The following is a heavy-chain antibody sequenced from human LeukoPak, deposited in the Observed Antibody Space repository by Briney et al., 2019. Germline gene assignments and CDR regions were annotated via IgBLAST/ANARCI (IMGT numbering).Heavy chain of an antibody. V-gene: IGHV4-59*08. CDR3: ARLGYNDYVARYFDL. D-gene: IGHD5-24*01. J-gene: IGHJ2*01. CDR2: PYHSGTT. Sequence: ASETLSLTCTVSGGSISSYYWSWIRQPPGKGLEWIGYPYHSGTTNYNPSLRSRVTISVDTSKNEFSLKLTSVTAADTAVYYCARLGYNDYVARYFDLWGRGTLVTVSS. CDR1: GGSISSYY.